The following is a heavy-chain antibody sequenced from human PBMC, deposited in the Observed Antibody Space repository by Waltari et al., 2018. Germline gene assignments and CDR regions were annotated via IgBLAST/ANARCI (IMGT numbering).Heavy chain of an antibody. J-gene: IGHJ4*02. CDR3: ARPIVGAMKGSFDY. D-gene: IGHD1-26*01. V-gene: IGHV3-23*01. CDR1: SYA. Sequence: SYAMSWVRQAPGKGLEWVSAISGSGGSTYYADSVKGRFTISRDNSKNTLYLQMNSLRAEDTAVYYCARPIVGAMKGSFDYWGQGTLVTVSS. CDR2: ISGSGGST.